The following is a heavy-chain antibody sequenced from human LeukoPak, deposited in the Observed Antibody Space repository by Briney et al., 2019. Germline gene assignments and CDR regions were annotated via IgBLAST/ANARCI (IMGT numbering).Heavy chain of an antibody. J-gene: IGHJ1*01. Sequence: SETLSLTCTVSGGSISTYYWSWIRQPPGKGREWIGYIHYSGRTNSIPSLKSRVTISVDTSKNQFSPKLTSVTAADTAVYYCARGNGDYIEYFQHWGQGTLVTVSS. CDR2: IHYSGRT. CDR1: GGSISTYY. D-gene: IGHD4-17*01. CDR3: ARGNGDYIEYFQH. V-gene: IGHV4-59*01.